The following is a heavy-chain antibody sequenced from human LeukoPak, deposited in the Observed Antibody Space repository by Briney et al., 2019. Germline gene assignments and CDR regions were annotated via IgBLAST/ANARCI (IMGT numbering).Heavy chain of an antibody. CDR3: AKDVHTSGWYGWFDS. CDR2: ISGSGRNS. CDR1: GFTVSNCA. D-gene: IGHD6-19*01. V-gene: IGHV3-23*01. J-gene: IGHJ5*01. Sequence: GWALRLSCAASGFTVSNCAINWVRQAPGKGLDGVSLISGSGRNSYYADSVKGRFTISRDNSKNTMYLQMNSLRDEDTAVYYCAKDVHTSGWYGWFDSWGQGTLVTVSS.